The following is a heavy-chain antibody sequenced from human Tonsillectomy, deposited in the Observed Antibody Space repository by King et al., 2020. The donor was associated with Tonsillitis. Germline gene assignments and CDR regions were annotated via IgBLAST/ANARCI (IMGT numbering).Heavy chain of an antibody. Sequence: LQLQESGPGLVKPSETLSLTCTVSGGSFSSSSYYLGWFRQPPGKGLGGLGSIYYTGNTYYNPSLKSRVTISVDTSKNQFSPRVSPVTAADTAVYYCARREGPFDYWGQGTLVTVSS. CDR2: IYYTGNT. D-gene: IGHD1-26*01. CDR1: GGSFSSSSYY. V-gene: IGHV4-39*01. CDR3: ARREGPFDY. J-gene: IGHJ4*02.